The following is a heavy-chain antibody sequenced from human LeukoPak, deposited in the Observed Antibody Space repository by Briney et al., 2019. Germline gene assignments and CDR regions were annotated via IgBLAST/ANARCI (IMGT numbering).Heavy chain of an antibody. CDR3: ARLSTGWYRGGYFDL. D-gene: IGHD6-19*01. V-gene: IGHV5-51*01. CDR2: IFPGDSET. Sequence: GEPLKISCKGSEYNFIAYWIGWVRQMPGKGLEWMGIIFPGDSETKYSPSFQGQVTISADRSTSTAYLQWGGLKASDTAIYYCARLSTGWYRGGYFDLWGRGTLVTV. J-gene: IGHJ2*01. CDR1: EYNFIAYW.